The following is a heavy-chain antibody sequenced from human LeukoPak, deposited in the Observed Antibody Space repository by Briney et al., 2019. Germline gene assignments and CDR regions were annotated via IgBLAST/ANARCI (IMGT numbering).Heavy chain of an antibody. J-gene: IGHJ4*02. CDR1: GFTFSSYG. CDR3: ARAGELLHGNPDY. CDR2: IWYDGSNK. V-gene: IGHV3-33*01. D-gene: IGHD1-26*01. Sequence: PGRSLRLSRAASGFTFSSYGMHWVRQAPGKGLEWVAVIWYDGSNKYYADSVKGRFTISRDNSKNTLYLQMNSLRAEDTAVYYCARAGELLHGNPDYWGQGTLVTVSS.